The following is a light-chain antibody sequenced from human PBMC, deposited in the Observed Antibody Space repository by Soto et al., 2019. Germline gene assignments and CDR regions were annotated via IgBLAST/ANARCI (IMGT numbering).Light chain of an antibody. Sequence: DIQMTQSPSTLSASVGDRVTITCRASQSISSWLAWYQQKPGKAPKVLIWDASSLQRGVPSRFSGSGSGTEFTLTISSLQPDDFATYYCQQYNNYATWTFGQGTKV. V-gene: IGKV1-5*01. CDR1: QSISSW. CDR2: DAS. CDR3: QQYNNYATWT. J-gene: IGKJ1*01.